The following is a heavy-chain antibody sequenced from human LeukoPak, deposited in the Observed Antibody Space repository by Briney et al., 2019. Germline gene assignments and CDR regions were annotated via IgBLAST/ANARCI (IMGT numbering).Heavy chain of an antibody. CDR2: INPNSGGT. V-gene: IGHV1-2*02. CDR1: GYTFTGYY. J-gene: IGHJ5*02. Sequence: ASVKVPCKASGYTFTGYYMHWVRQAPGQGLDWMGWINPNSGGTNYAQKFQGRVTMTRDTSLSTAYMELSRLRSDDTAVYYCARDRAPAITIFGVVIGWFDPWGQGTLVTVSS. CDR3: ARDRAPAITIFGVVIGWFDP. D-gene: IGHD3-3*01.